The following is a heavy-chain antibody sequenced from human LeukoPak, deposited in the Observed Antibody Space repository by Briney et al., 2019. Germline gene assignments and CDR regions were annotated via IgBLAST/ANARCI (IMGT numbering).Heavy chain of an antibody. D-gene: IGHD4-17*01. V-gene: IGHV4-59*01. J-gene: IGHJ4*02. Sequence: SETLSLTCTVSGGSISSYYWSWIRQPPGKGLEWIGYIYYSGSTNYNPSLKSRVTISVDTSKNQFSLKLSSVTAADTAVYYCARAVTTVVPLFDYWGQGTLVTVSS. CDR2: IYYSGST. CDR3: ARAVTTVVPLFDY. CDR1: GGSISSYY.